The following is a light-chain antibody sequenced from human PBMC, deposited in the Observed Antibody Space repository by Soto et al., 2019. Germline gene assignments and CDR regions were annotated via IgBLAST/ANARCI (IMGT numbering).Light chain of an antibody. Sequence: QSVLTQSPSASASLGASVKLTCTLSSGYSSYAIAWHQQQPEKGPRYLMKVNSDGSHNKGDGIPDRFSGSSSGAERYLTISSFQSEDEADYYCQTWGTGSVVFGGGTKVTVL. CDR3: QTWGTGSVV. J-gene: IGLJ2*01. CDR2: VNSDGSH. CDR1: SGYSSYA. V-gene: IGLV4-69*01.